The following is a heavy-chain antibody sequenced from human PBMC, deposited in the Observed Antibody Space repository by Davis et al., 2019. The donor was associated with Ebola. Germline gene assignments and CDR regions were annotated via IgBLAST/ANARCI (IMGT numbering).Heavy chain of an antibody. D-gene: IGHD2/OR15-2a*01. J-gene: IGHJ6*02. Sequence: GESLKISCAASGFAFSKSAMSWVRQAPGKGLDWVSSITISGDNTFYANSVKGRFTISRDNSKNTLYLQMNSLRGEDTAIYYCAKDRVGTTYGMDVWGQGTTVTVAS. CDR1: GFAFSKSA. V-gene: IGHV3-23*01. CDR3: AKDRVGTTYGMDV. CDR2: ITISGDNT.